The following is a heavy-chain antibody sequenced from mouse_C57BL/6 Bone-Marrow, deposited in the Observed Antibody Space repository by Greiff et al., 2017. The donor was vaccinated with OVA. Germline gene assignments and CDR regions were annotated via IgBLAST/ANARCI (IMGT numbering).Heavy chain of an antibody. CDR2: ISNGGGST. Sequence: DVKLVESGGGLVQPGGSLKLSCAASGFTFSDYYMYWVRQTPEKRLEWVAYISNGGGSTYYPDTVKGRFTISRDNAKNTLYLQMSRLKSEDTAMYYCASDYYGSSPWFAYWGQGTLVTVSA. V-gene: IGHV5-12*01. CDR1: GFTFSDYY. CDR3: ASDYYGSSPWFAY. J-gene: IGHJ3*01. D-gene: IGHD1-1*01.